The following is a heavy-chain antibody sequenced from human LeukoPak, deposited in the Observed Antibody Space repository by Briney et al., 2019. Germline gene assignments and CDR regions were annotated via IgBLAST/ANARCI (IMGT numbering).Heavy chain of an antibody. CDR1: GFTFSSYG. J-gene: IGHJ5*02. CDR3: AKDLITMVRDWFDP. V-gene: IGHV3-30*18. D-gene: IGHD3-10*01. Sequence: PGGSLRLSCAASGFTFSSYGMHWVRQAPGKGLEWVAVISYDGSNKYYADSVKGRFTISRDNSKNTLYLQMNGLRAEDTAVYYCAKDLITMVRDWFDPWGQGTLVTVSS. CDR2: ISYDGSNK.